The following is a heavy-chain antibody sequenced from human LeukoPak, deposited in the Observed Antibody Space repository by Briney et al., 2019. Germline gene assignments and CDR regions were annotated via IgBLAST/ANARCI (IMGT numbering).Heavy chain of an antibody. CDR1: GFTFDDYA. CDR3: AKSYDSSGYSYPFDY. CDR2: ISWNSGSI. V-gene: IGHV3-9*01. D-gene: IGHD3-22*01. Sequence: GGSLRLSCAASGFTFDDYAMHWVRQAPGKGLEWVSGISWNSGSIGYADSVKGRFTISRDNAKNSLYLQMNSLRAEDTALYYCAKSYDSSGYSYPFDYWGQGTLVTVSS. J-gene: IGHJ4*02.